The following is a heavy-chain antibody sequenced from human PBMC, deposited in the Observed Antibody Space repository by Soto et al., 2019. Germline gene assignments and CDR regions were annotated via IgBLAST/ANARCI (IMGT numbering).Heavy chain of an antibody. J-gene: IGHJ6*03. CDR2: ISSRSSYI. CDR1: GFTLSRYT. CDR3: ARARGIGASPDNYMDV. V-gene: IGHV3-21*01. Sequence: EVQLVASGGGLVKPGGALRLSCAASGFTLSRYTMHWVRQAPGKGLEWVSSISSRSSYIHYADSVKGRFTISRDNAKNSLYLQMNSLRDEDTAVYYCARARGIGASPDNYMDVWGTGTTVTVSS. D-gene: IGHD6-13*01.